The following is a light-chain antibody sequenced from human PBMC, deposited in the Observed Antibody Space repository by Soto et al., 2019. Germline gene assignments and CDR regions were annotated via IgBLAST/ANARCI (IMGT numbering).Light chain of an antibody. V-gene: IGLV2-8*01. CDR2: EVG. CDR3: SSYAGSNNLGV. Sequence: QSALTQPPSASGSPGQSVTISCTGTSSYVGGYNYVSCYQQHLGKAPKPMIYEVGKRPTGVPDRLSGSKSGNTASLTVSGLQAQDEADCFCSSYAGSNNLGVFGTGHKLTFL. CDR1: SSYVGGYNY. J-gene: IGLJ1*01.